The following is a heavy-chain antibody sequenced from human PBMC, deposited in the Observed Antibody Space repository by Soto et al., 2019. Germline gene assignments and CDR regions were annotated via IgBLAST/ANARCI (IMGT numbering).Heavy chain of an antibody. CDR2: ISGSGGST. CDR3: AKDRPPPPRGSSAGGTFDY. V-gene: IGHV3-23*01. D-gene: IGHD1-26*01. J-gene: IGHJ4*02. CDR1: GFTFSSYA. Sequence: EVQLLESGGGLVQPGGSLRLSCAASGFTFSSYAMSWVRQAPGKGLEWVSAISGSGGSTYYADSVKGRFTISRDNSKNPLYLQMNSLRAEDTAVYYCAKDRPPPPRGSSAGGTFDYWGQGTLVTVSS.